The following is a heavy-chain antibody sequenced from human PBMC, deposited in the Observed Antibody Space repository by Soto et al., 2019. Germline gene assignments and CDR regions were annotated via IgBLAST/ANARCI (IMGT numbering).Heavy chain of an antibody. J-gene: IGHJ4*02. Sequence: GGSLRLSCAASGFTFSSYGMHWVRQAPGKGLEWVAVISYDGSNKYYADSVKGRFTISRDNSKSTLYLQMNSLRAEDTAVYYCAKIMTTVTNYFDYWGQGTLVTVSS. CDR3: AKIMTTVTNYFDY. V-gene: IGHV3-30*18. CDR1: GFTFSSYG. CDR2: ISYDGSNK. D-gene: IGHD4-17*01.